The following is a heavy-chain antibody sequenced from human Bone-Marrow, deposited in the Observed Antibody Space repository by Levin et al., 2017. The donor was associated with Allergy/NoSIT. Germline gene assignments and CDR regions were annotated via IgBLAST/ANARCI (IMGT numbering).Heavy chain of an antibody. V-gene: IGHV3-30-3*01. Sequence: GGSLRLSCAASGFSFDSHAMHWVRQAPGKGLEWVALISFHGFDTYYGDSAKGRFTISRDDSKNMVFLQVSALTPEDTDVYYCARDGRIGLAGSPYLHNWGQGTPVTVSS. CDR1: GFSFDSHA. CDR3: ARDGRIGLAGSPYLHN. D-gene: IGHD6-19*01. CDR2: ISFHGFDT. J-gene: IGHJ1*01.